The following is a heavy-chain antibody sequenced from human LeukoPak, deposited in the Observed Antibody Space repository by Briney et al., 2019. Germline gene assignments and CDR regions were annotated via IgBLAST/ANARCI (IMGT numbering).Heavy chain of an antibody. J-gene: IGHJ4*02. V-gene: IGHV4-34*01. CDR2: INHSGST. CDR1: GGSFSNYY. CDR3: ARDRRDQPQLDY. D-gene: IGHD1-1*01. Sequence: NPSETLSLTCAVYGGSFSNYYWTWIRQPPGKGLEWIGEINHSGSTNYNPSLKSRVTISVDTSKNQFSLKLSSVTAADTAVYYCARDRRDQPQLDYWGQGTLVTVSS.